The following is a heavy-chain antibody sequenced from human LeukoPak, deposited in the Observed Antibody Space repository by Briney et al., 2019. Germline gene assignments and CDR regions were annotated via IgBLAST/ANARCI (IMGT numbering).Heavy chain of an antibody. J-gene: IGHJ4*02. D-gene: IGHD2-2*01. Sequence: GESLKISCKGSGYSFTSYWIGWVRQMPGKGLEWMGIIYPGGSDTRYSPSFQGQVTISADKSISTAYLQWSSLKASDTAMYYCARGEVVPAADFDYWGQGTLVTVSS. CDR1: GYSFTSYW. CDR3: ARGEVVPAADFDY. CDR2: IYPGGSDT. V-gene: IGHV5-51*01.